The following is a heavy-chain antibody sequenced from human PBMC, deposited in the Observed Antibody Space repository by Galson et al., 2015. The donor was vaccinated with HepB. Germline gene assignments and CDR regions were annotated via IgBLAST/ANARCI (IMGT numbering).Heavy chain of an antibody. V-gene: IGHV3-53*01. CDR2: IYSGGNT. CDR3: ARQIGNSYYFDC. CDR1: GFTVSGHY. D-gene: IGHD4-23*01. J-gene: IGHJ4*02. Sequence: SLRLSCAASGFTVSGHYMSWVRQAPGKGLEWVSVIYSGGNTYYADSVKGRFTFSRDNSKNTLYLQMNSLRVEDTAVYYCARQIGNSYYFDCWGPGTLVTVSS.